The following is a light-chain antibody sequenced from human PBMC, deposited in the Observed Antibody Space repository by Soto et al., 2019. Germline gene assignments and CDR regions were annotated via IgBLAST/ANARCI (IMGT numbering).Light chain of an antibody. CDR2: GIS. V-gene: IGLV1-40*01. Sequence: QSVLTQPPSVSGAPGQRVTISCTGGSSNIGAGYDVHWYRQFPGTAPKLLVYGISNRPSGISDRFSASKSGSSASLAITGLQAEDEADYYCQSYDTSLRAWVFGGGTKLTVL. CDR3: QSYDTSLRAWV. J-gene: IGLJ3*02. CDR1: SSNIGAGYD.